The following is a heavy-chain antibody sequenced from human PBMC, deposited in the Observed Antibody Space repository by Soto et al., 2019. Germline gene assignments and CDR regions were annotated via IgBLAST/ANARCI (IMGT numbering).Heavy chain of an antibody. CDR2: IYPAGPT. Sequence: PGGSLRLSCAASGFTVSGMFMNWVRQAPGKGLEWVSVIYPAGPTYYADSVKGRFTISRDNSKNTLFLRLNNLRAEDTAVYYCARDADSSGLHYWGQGILVTVSS. CDR3: ARDADSSGLHY. CDR1: GFTVSGMF. V-gene: IGHV3-53*01. D-gene: IGHD6-19*01. J-gene: IGHJ4*02.